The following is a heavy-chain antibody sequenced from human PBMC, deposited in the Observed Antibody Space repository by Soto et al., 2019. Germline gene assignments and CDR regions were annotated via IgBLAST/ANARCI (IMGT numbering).Heavy chain of an antibody. J-gene: IGHJ4*02. CDR3: ANNGKIGYSSSDY. CDR2: ISGSGGST. CDR1: GFTFSSYA. Sequence: PGGSLRLSCAASGFTFSSYAMSWVRQAPGKGLEWVSAISGSGGSTYYADSVKGRFTISRDNSKNTLYLQMNSLRAEDTAVYYCANNGKIGYSSSDYWGQGTLVTVSS. V-gene: IGHV3-23*01. D-gene: IGHD6-6*01.